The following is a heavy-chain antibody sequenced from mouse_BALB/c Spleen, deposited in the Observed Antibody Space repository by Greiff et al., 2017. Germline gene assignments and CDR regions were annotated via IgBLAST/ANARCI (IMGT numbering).Heavy chain of an antibody. D-gene: IGHD2-1*01. CDR1: GYAFTNYL. J-gene: IGHJ2*01. CDR2: INPGSGGT. Sequence: VMLQQSGAELVRPGTSVKVSCKASGYAFTNYLIEWVKQRPGQGLEWIGVINPGSGGTNYNEKFKGKATLTADKSSSTAYMQLSSLTSDDSAVYFCARSSDGNYDYWGQGTTLTVSS. V-gene: IGHV1-54*03. CDR3: ARSSDGNYDY.